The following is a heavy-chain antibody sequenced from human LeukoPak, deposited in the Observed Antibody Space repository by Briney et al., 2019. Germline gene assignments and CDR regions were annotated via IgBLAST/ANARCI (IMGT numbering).Heavy chain of an antibody. CDR3: ARKSPYSSGWGAFDY. V-gene: IGHV4-59*01. CDR2: IYYSGST. J-gene: IGHJ4*02. Sequence: MPSETLSLTCAVYGGSFSGYYWGWIRQPPGKGLEWIGYIYYSGSTNYNPSLKSRVTISVDTSKNQFSLKLSSVTAADTAVYYCARKSPYSSGWGAFDYWGQGTLVTVSS. D-gene: IGHD6-19*01. CDR1: GGSFSGYY.